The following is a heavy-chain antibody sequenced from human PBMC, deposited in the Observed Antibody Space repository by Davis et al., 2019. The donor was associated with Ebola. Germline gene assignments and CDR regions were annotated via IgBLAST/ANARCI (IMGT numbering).Heavy chain of an antibody. J-gene: IGHJ6*02. CDR2: ISAYNGNT. CDR3: ARGDYCSSTSCYDYYYYGMDV. CDR1: GYTFTSYD. V-gene: IGHV1-18*01. Sequence: ASVKVSCKASGYTFTSYDINWVRQATGQGLEWMGWISAYNGNTNYAQKLQGRVTMTTDTSTSTAYMELRSLRSDDTAVYYCARGDYCSSTSCYDYYYYGMDVWSQGTTVTVSS. D-gene: IGHD2-2*01.